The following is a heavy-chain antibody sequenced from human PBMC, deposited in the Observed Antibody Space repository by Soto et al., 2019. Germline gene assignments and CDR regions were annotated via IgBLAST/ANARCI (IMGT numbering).Heavy chain of an antibody. D-gene: IGHD6-6*01. V-gene: IGHV3-21*01. J-gene: IGHJ5*02. Sequence: GGSLRLSCAASGFTFSSYSMNWVRQAPGKGLEWVSSISSSSSYIYYADSVKGRFTISRDNAKNSLYLQMNSLGAEDTAVYYCARALSSSSPPISDDWFDPWGQGTLVTVSS. CDR3: ARALSSSSPPISDDWFDP. CDR1: GFTFSSYS. CDR2: ISSSSSYI.